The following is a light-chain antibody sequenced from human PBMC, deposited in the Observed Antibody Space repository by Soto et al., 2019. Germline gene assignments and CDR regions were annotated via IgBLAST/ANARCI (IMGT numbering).Light chain of an antibody. CDR2: GAS. CDR1: QSVNAN. CDR3: QQYNTWLWT. J-gene: IGKJ1*01. V-gene: IGKV3-15*01. Sequence: EVVMTQSPATLSVSPGERATLSCRASQSVNANLAWYQQKPGQAPRLLIHGASNRATGIPARFSGSGFGTEFILTISSLQSEDFAVYDCQQYNTWLWTFGQGTKVDI.